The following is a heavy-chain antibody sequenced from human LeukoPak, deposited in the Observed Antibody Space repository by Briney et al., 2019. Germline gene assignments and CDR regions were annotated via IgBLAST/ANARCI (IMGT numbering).Heavy chain of an antibody. V-gene: IGHV4-61*02. CDR2: IYTSGST. Sequence: SQTLSLTCTVSGGSISSGSYYWSWIRQPVGKGLEWIGRIYTSGSTNCNPSLRSRVTLSVDTSKNQFSLRLSSVTAADTAVYYCARLYGSGSSLYFDYWGQGTLVTVSS. CDR1: GGSISSGSYY. D-gene: IGHD3-10*01. J-gene: IGHJ4*02. CDR3: ARLYGSGSSLYFDY.